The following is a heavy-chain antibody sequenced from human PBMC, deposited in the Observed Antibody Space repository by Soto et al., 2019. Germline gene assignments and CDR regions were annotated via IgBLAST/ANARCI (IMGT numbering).Heavy chain of an antibody. D-gene: IGHD4-4*01. J-gene: IGHJ3*02. CDR3: ANDYTNYGVFDI. CDR1: GASISTYY. CDR2: IYTSGYTNQIT. V-gene: IGHV4-4*07. Sequence: SETLSLTCTVSGASISTYYWTWIRQPAGRGLEWIGHIYTSGYTNQITNYNPSLKSRVTMSVDTSKNQFSLKLSSVTAADTAVYYCANDYTNYGVFDIWGQGTMVTVSS.